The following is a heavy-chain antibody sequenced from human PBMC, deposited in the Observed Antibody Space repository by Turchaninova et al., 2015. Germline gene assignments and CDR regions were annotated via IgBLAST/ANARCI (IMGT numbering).Heavy chain of an antibody. CDR2: INAGNGNT. J-gene: IGHJ3*02. D-gene: IGHD6-13*01. CDR3: ARDWGGQQLVLFDI. V-gene: IGHV1-3*01. Sequence: QVQLVQAGAEVKKPGASGKVSRKASGYTFTSYAMHWVRQAPGKRLEWMGCINAGNGNTKYSQKFQGRVTITRDTSASTAYMELSSLRSEDTAVYYCARDWGGQQLVLFDIWGQGTMVTVSS. CDR1: GYTFTSYA.